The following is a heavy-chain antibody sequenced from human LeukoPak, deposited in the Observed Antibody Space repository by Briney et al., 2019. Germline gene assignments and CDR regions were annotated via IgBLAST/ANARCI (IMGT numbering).Heavy chain of an antibody. CDR3: AHNVWGGYRPTFDY. Sequence: SGPTLVKPTQTLTLTCTFSGFSLSTSGVGVGWIRQPPGKALEWLALIYWDDDKRYSPSLKSRLTITKDTSKNQVVLTMTNMDPVDTATYYCAHNVWGGYRPTFDYWGQGTLVTVSS. J-gene: IGHJ4*02. CDR2: IYWDDDK. D-gene: IGHD3-16*02. V-gene: IGHV2-5*02. CDR1: GFSLSTSGVG.